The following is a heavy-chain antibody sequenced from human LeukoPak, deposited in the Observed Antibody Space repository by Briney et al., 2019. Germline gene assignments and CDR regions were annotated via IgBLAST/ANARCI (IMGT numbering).Heavy chain of an antibody. CDR1: GYSFITYW. Sequence: GESLQISFQGSGYSFITYWIAWVRQMPGKGLEWMGIIYPADSDTRYSPSFQGQFTISADKSISTAYLQWSSLKASDSAIYYCAGAPTGTAIDSWGQGTLVTVSS. CDR2: IYPADSDT. CDR3: AGAPTGTAIDS. V-gene: IGHV5-51*01. J-gene: IGHJ4*02. D-gene: IGHD6-13*01.